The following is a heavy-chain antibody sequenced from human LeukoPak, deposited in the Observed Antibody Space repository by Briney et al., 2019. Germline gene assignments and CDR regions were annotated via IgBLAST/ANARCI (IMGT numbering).Heavy chain of an antibody. CDR1: GFTFSSYG. V-gene: IGHV3-33*01. CDR2: IWYDGSNK. Sequence: GGSLRLSCAASGFTFSSYGMHWVRQAPGKGLEWVAVIWYDGSNKYYADSVKGRFTISRDNSKNTLYLQMNSLRAEDTAVYYCARHYYDSHHPKWFDPWGQGTLVTVSS. D-gene: IGHD3-3*01. CDR3: ARHYYDSHHPKWFDP. J-gene: IGHJ5*02.